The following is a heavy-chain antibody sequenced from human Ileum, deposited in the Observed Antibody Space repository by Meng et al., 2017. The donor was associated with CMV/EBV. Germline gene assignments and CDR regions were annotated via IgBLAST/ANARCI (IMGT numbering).Heavy chain of an antibody. CDR3: VRSTGWNSYFDF. V-gene: IGHV3-7*01. CDR2: IKHDGHEE. D-gene: IGHD1-7*01. J-gene: IGHJ4*02. CDR1: GFTFSSYW. Sequence: GESLKISCGASGFTFSSYWMNWVRQVPGKGLEWVAKIKHDGHEEKFLGSVEGRFAISRDNSKNSLFLEMNSLRVEDSGLYYCVRSTGWNSYFDFWGQGVQVTVSS.